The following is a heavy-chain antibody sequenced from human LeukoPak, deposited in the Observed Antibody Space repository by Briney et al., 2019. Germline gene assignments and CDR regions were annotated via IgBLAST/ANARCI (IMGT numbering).Heavy chain of an antibody. CDR1: GITFSTYA. D-gene: IGHD2-2*02. J-gene: IGHJ4*02. V-gene: IGHV3-23*01. CDR2: ISGSGGST. Sequence: GGSLRLSCVASGITFSTYAMSWVRQAPGKGLEWVSAISGSGGSTYYADSVKGRFTISRDNSKNTLYLQMNSLRAEDTAVYYCAKQVVVPAAISYWGQGTLVTVSS. CDR3: AKQVVVPAAISY.